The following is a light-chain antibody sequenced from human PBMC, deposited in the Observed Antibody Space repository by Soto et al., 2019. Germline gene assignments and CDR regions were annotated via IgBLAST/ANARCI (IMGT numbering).Light chain of an antibody. Sequence: QPVLTQSPSASASLGASVKLTCTLSSGHSSYAIAWHQQKPEKGPRYLMKLNSDGSHSKGDGIPDRFSGSSSGAERYLTISSLQSEDVADYYCQTWGTGIYWVFGGGTKVTVL. J-gene: IGLJ3*02. CDR2: LNSDGSH. CDR3: QTWGTGIYWV. V-gene: IGLV4-69*02. CDR1: SGHSSYA.